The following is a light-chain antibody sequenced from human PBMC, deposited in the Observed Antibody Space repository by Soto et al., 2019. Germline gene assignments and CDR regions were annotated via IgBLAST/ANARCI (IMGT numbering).Light chain of an antibody. CDR1: QSVSTY. V-gene: IGKV3-11*01. CDR3: QQRSSWPLT. J-gene: IGKJ4*01. CDR2: DAS. Sequence: EIVLTQSPATLSLSPGERATLSCRASQSVSTYLAWYQQKPGQAPRLLIHDASNRATGIPARFSGRGSGTDFTLTISSLEPEDFAVYYCQQRSSWPLTFGGGTKVEIK.